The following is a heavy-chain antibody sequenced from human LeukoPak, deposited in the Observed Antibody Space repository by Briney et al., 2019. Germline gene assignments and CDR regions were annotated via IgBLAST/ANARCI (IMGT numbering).Heavy chain of an antibody. CDR3: ARRSGIAVAGAFDY. Sequence: PGGSLRLSCAASGFTFSSCDMTWVRQAPGRGLEWVSSIRPSGGSTYYADSVKGRFTISRDNSKNTLYLQMNSLRAEDTAVYYCARRSGIAVAGAFDYWGQGTLVTVSS. D-gene: IGHD6-19*01. CDR2: IRPSGGST. CDR1: GFTFSSCD. J-gene: IGHJ4*02. V-gene: IGHV3-23*01.